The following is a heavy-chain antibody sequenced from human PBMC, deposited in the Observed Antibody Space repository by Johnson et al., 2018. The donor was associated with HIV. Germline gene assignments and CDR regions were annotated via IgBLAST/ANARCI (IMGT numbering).Heavy chain of an antibody. D-gene: IGHD6-13*01. J-gene: IGHJ3*02. CDR1: GFTFSSYA. V-gene: IGHV3-30*04. CDR3: AREMAIAAAGHDAFDI. CDR2: ISYDGSNK. Sequence: QVQLVESGGGVVQPGESLRLSCAASGFTFSSYAMHLVRQAPGKGLEWVAVISYDGSNKYYADSVKGRFTISRDNSKNTLYLQMNSLRAEDTAVYYCAREMAIAAAGHDAFDIWGQGTMVTVSS.